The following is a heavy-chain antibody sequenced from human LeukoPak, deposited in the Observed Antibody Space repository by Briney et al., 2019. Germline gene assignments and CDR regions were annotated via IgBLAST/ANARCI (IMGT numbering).Heavy chain of an antibody. V-gene: IGHV4-59*01. CDR2: VLNSGST. CDR3: ARATAFYFIDN. CDR1: GASTGTSY. J-gene: IGHJ4*02. D-gene: IGHD3-10*01. Sequence: SETLSLTCTVSGASTGTSYWSWLRQPPGKELEWIGYVLNSGSTNYNPSLRSRVTISVDTSKNEFSLKLTSLTAADTAVYYCARATAFYFIDNWGQGTLVTISS.